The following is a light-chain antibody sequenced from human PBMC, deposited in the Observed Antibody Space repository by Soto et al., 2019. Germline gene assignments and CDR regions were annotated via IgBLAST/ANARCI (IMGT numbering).Light chain of an antibody. Sequence: EIVLTQSPGTLSLSPGERATLSCRASQSVSSSYLAWYQQKPGQAPRLVIYGASSRATGIPERFSGSGTGTDFPLIISRLMPEDLAVYYCQQNGSSSPYTFGQGTKLEI. CDR3: QQNGSSSPYT. J-gene: IGKJ2*01. CDR1: QSVSSSY. V-gene: IGKV3-20*01. CDR2: GAS.